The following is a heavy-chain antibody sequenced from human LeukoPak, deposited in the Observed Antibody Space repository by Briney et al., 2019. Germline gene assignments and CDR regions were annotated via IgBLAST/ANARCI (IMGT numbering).Heavy chain of an antibody. CDR1: GYTFTSYG. V-gene: IGHV1-18*01. CDR2: ISAYNGNT. CDR3: ARTIFPSIAAAREDFDY. D-gene: IGHD6-13*01. J-gene: IGHJ4*02. Sequence: GASVKVSCKASGYTFTSYGISWVREAPGQGLEWMGWISAYNGNTNYAQKLQGRVTMTTDTSTSTAYMELRSLRSDDTAVYYCARTIFPSIAAAREDFDYWGQGTLVTVSS.